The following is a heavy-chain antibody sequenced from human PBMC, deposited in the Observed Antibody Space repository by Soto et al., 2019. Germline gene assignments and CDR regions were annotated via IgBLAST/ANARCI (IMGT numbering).Heavy chain of an antibody. D-gene: IGHD2-15*01. Sequence: GGSLRLSCAASEFTVSSNDMSWVRQAPGRGLEWVSIIYGSGTTNYADSVKGRFTISRDHSKDTVFLQMNSLRAEDTAVYYCTRDSEDGTRGRWFDPSGQGTLVTVSS. CDR2: IYGSGTT. CDR1: EFTVSSND. CDR3: TRDSEDGTRGRWFDP. J-gene: IGHJ5*02. V-gene: IGHV3-53*01.